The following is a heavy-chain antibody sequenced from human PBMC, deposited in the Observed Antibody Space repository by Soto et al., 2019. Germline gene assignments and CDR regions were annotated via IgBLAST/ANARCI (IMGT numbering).Heavy chain of an antibody. CDR3: AREYYGLLTGYYTDY. D-gene: IGHD3-9*01. CDR2: ISGDGVTT. V-gene: IGHV3-74*01. J-gene: IGHJ4*02. CDR1: GFPFSSYW. Sequence: EVRLVESGGDLVQRGGSLRLSCAASGFPFSSYWMHWVHHTPGKGLDWVARISGDGVTTYYADSVTGRFTVSRDNAKNTLSLQISGLRAEDTAVYYCAREYYGLLTGYYTDYWGQGTLVSVSS.